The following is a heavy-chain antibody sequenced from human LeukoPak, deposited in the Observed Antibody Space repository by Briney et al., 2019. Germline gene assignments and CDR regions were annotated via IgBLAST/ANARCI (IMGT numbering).Heavy chain of an antibody. Sequence: GGSLRLSCAASGFGFSSYSMNWDRQAPRKGLEWVSCISSSSSYIYYADSVKGRFTISRDNAKNSLYLQMNSLRAEDTAVYFCARDPIGGLYEYYMDVWGKGITVTVSS. V-gene: IGHV3-21*01. CDR3: ARDPIGGLYEYYMDV. D-gene: IGHD5/OR15-5a*01. J-gene: IGHJ6*04. CDR2: ISSSSSYI. CDR1: GFGFSSYS.